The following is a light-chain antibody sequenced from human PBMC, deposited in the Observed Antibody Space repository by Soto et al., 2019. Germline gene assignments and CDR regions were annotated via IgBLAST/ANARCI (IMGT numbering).Light chain of an antibody. Sequence: EIVLTQSPGTLSLSPGERATVSCRASQSVSSSYLAWYQQKPGQAPRLLIYGASSRATGIPDRFSGSGSGTDFTLTISSLEPEDFAVYYCQQYYSWPRTFGQGTKV. CDR3: QQYYSWPRT. CDR2: GAS. J-gene: IGKJ1*01. CDR1: QSVSSSY. V-gene: IGKV3-20*01.